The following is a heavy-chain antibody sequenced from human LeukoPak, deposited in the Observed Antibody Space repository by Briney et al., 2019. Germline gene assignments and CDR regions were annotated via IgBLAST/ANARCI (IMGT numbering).Heavy chain of an antibody. J-gene: IGHJ3*01. Sequence: ASVKVSCKTSGYIFTDYYIHWVRQAPGQGLEWMAWINPVTRATNYAQKFQDRVTLTRDTSISTVYMALSRLTSDDTAVYFCERGGLAELESTDAFDLWGQGTMVTVSS. D-gene: IGHD5/OR15-5a*01. CDR1: GYIFTDYY. CDR2: INPVTRAT. CDR3: ERGGLAELESTDAFDL. V-gene: IGHV1-2*02.